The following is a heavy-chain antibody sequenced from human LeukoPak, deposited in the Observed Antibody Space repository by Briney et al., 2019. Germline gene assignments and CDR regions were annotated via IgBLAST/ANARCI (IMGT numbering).Heavy chain of an antibody. V-gene: IGHV4-39*01. D-gene: IGHD5-12*01. CDR1: GGSISSSSNY. J-gene: IGHJ4*02. CDR3: ARGYEGLDY. Sequence: SETLSLTCTVSGGSISSSSNYWGWIRQSPGKGLEWIGRIYYSGTTYYSPSLKSRVTMSVDTSNNQFSLKLSSVTAADTAVYYCARGYEGLDYWGQGTLVTVSS. CDR2: IYYSGTT.